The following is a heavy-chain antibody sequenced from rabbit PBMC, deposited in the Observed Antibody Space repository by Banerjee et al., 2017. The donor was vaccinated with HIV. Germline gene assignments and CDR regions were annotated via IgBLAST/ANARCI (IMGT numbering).Heavy chain of an antibody. J-gene: IGHJ4*01. CDR1: GFSFSSGYY. CDR3: VRRDSGNTIYWYFNL. CDR2: INSNGRA. V-gene: IGHV1S40*01. D-gene: IGHD1-1*01. Sequence: QSLEESGGDLVKPGASLTLTCTASGFSFSSGYYMCWVRQAPGKGLEWIGYINSNGRAYYATWVNGRFTISKTSTTVDLKVNSLTASDTATYFCVRRDSGNTIYWYFNLWGP.